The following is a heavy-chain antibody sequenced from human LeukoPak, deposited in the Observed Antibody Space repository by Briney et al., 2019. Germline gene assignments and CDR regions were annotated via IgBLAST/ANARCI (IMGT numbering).Heavy chain of an antibody. CDR1: GFTLSRDS. CDR3: VKDLSGTYSFDD. V-gene: IGHV3-64D*06. CDR2: ITDNGGRR. D-gene: IGHD3-10*01. Sequence: GGSLRLSCSASGFTLSRDSVHWVRQAPGKGLEYVSSITDNGGRRGYADSVKGRFTIARDNSKNTVYLQMSSLRAEDTAVYYCVKDLSGTYSFDDWGQGTLVSVSS. J-gene: IGHJ4*02.